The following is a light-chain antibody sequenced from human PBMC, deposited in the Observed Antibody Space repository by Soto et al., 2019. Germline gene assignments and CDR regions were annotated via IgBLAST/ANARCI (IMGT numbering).Light chain of an antibody. Sequence: EIVWTQSPATLSLSTGDRATLSCRVSQSISTYLAWYPQKPGQTPRLLIYDAFHRAPGIPAMFIGSRSGTNMTHSNTSIETEDVAVCNNQERYSVFTGGGRTKMEI. CDR3: QERYSVFT. V-gene: IGKV3-11*01. J-gene: IGKJ4*01. CDR2: DAF. CDR1: QSISTY.